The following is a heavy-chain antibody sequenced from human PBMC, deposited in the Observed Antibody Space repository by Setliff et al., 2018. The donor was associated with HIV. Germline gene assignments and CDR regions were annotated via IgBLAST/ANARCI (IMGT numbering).Heavy chain of an antibody. CDR2: IYYSGDS. D-gene: IGHD5-12*01. J-gene: IGHJ4*02. Sequence: SETLSLTCTVSGASITSSYWTWIRQSPGRGLEYLGYIYYSGDSNYSPSLKSRLSMSLDASTSQFSLRLNSLTAADTAMYYCARQPRWLQFPRYFDYWGQGTLVTVSS. V-gene: IGHV4-59*08. CDR1: GASITSSY. CDR3: ARQPRWLQFPRYFDY.